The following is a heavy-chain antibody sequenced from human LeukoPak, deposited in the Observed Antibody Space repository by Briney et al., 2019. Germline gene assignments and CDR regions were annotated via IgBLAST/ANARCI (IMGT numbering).Heavy chain of an antibody. J-gene: IGHJ4*02. CDR1: GYTLTELS. CDR2: FDPEDGET. D-gene: IGHD3-22*01. Sequence: ASVKVSCKVSGYTLTELSMHWVRQAPGKGLEWMGGFDPEDGETIYAQKFQGRVTMTEDTSTDTAYMELSSLRSDDTAVYYCARDLPYYYDRTFDYWGQGTLVTVSS. V-gene: IGHV1-24*01. CDR3: ARDLPYYYDRTFDY.